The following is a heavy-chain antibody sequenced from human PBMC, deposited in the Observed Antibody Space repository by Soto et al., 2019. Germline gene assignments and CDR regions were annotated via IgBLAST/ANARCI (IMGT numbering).Heavy chain of an antibody. CDR1: GDSVSSNSVT. CDR2: TYYRSKWYN. D-gene: IGHD2-21*02. CDR3: ARAVTGSLAY. V-gene: IGHV6-1*01. Sequence: QVQLQQSGPGLVKPSQTLSLTCAISGDSVSSNSVTWNWIRQSPSRGLEWLGRTYYRSKWYNDYPVSVTXXIXIXXATSKNQLSLQLNSVTPEDTAVYYCARAVTGSLAYWGQGNLVTVSS. J-gene: IGHJ4*02.